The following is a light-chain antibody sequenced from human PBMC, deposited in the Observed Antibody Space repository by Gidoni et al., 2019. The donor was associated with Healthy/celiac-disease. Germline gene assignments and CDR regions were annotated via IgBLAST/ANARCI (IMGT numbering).Light chain of an antibody. CDR2: DAS. CDR3: QQRSNWPPV. Sequence: EIVLTQSPATLSLSPGERATLSCRASQSVSSYLAWYQQKPGQAPRLLIYDASNRATGIPARFSGSGSGTDFTLTISSLEPEDFAVYYCQQRSNWPPVFAPXTKVDIK. CDR1: QSVSSY. J-gene: IGKJ3*01. V-gene: IGKV3-11*01.